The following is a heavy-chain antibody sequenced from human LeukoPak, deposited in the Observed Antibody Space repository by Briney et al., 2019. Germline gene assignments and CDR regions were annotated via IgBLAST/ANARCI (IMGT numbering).Heavy chain of an antibody. D-gene: IGHD6-19*01. CDR3: ARLRGGSGFHYYGMDV. CDR1: GGSISSGSYY. V-gene: IGHV4-39*07. Sequence: SETLSLTCTVSGGSISSGSYYWSWIRQPPGKGLEWIGEINHSGSTNYNPSLKSRVTISVGTSKNQFSLKLSSVTAADTAVYYCARLRGGSGFHYYGMDVWGQGTTVTVSS. J-gene: IGHJ6*02. CDR2: INHSGST.